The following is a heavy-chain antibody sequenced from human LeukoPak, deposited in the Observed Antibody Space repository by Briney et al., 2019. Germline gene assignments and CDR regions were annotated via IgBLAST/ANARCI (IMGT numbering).Heavy chain of an antibody. CDR2: FDPEDGET. CDR3: ATVLPEHARGPHDAFDI. Sequence: ASVKVSCKVSGYTLTELSMHWVRQAPGKGLVWMGGFDPEDGETIYAQKFQGRVTMTEGTSTDTAYMELSSLRSEDTAVYYCATVLPEHARGPHDAFDIWGQGTMVTVSS. V-gene: IGHV1-24*01. J-gene: IGHJ3*02. CDR1: GYTLTELS. D-gene: IGHD2/OR15-2a*01.